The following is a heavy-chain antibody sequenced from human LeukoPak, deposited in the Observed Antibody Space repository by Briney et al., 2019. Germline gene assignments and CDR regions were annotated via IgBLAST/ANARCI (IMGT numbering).Heavy chain of an antibody. J-gene: IGHJ6*03. CDR2: INNYNGNT. CDR1: GYTFTNYD. CDR3: AREVGGTTTYYHMDV. Sequence: ASVKVACKASGYTFTNYDISWVRQAPGQGIEWMGWINNYNGNTHYAQNVLGRVTMTTDTSTGTAYMELGSLISDDTAVYYCAREVGGTTTYYHMDVWGKGTTVTVSS. D-gene: IGHD1-26*01. V-gene: IGHV1-18*01.